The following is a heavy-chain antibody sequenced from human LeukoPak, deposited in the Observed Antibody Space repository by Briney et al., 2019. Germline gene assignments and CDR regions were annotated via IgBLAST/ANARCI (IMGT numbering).Heavy chain of an antibody. V-gene: IGHV3-66*01. D-gene: IGHD3-22*01. Sequence: GGSLRLSCAVSGFTVSSNYMSWVRQAPGKGLEWVSIIYSGGSTYYADSVKGRFTISRDNSKGTLYLQMNSLRVEDTAVYYCARMRGMVISYWGQGTLVTVSS. CDR1: GFTVSSNY. CDR2: IYSGGST. CDR3: ARMRGMVISY. J-gene: IGHJ4*02.